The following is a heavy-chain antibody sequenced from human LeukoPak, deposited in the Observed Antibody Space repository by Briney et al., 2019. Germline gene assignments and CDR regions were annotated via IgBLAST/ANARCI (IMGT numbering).Heavy chain of an antibody. CDR2: IYYSGSS. Sequence: PSETLSLTCTVSGGSISSYYWSWIRQPPGKGLEWMGYIYYSGSSNYNPSLKSRVTISVDTSRNQFSLKLSSVTAADTAVYYCATMKPHYDILTGYYNWFDPWGQGTLVTVSS. D-gene: IGHD3-9*01. J-gene: IGHJ5*02. CDR1: GGSISSYY. V-gene: IGHV4-59*08. CDR3: ATMKPHYDILTGYYNWFDP.